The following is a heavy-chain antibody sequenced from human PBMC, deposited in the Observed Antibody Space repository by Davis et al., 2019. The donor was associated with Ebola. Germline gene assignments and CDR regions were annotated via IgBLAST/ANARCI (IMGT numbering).Heavy chain of an antibody. CDR1: GFTFSSYA. Sequence: GESLKISCAASGFTFSSYAMSWVRQAPGKGLEWVSAISGSGGSTYYADSVKGRFTISRDNSKNTLYLQMNSLRAEDTAVYYCAREGVGYYGMDVWGQGTTVTVSS. J-gene: IGHJ6*02. V-gene: IGHV3-23*01. D-gene: IGHD1-26*01. CDR2: ISGSGGST. CDR3: AREGVGYYGMDV.